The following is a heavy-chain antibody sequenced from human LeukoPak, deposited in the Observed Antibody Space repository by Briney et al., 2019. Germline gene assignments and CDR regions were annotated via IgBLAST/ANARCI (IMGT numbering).Heavy chain of an antibody. D-gene: IGHD2-2*01. CDR1: GFTFSSYS. CDR2: ISSSSSTI. CDR3: ARSTCSTTSCFNYYYFYMDV. Sequence: TGGSLRLSCAASGFTFSSYSMNWVRQAPGKGLEWVSYISSSSSTIYYADSVKGRFTISRDNAKSSLYLQMSSLRAEDTAVYYCARSTCSTTSCFNYYYFYMDVWGIGTTVTVSS. J-gene: IGHJ6*03. V-gene: IGHV3-48*01.